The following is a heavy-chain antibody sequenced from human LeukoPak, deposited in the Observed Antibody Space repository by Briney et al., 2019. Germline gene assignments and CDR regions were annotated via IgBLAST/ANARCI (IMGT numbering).Heavy chain of an antibody. D-gene: IGHD3-9*01. Sequence: PSETPSLTCTVSGGSISSSSYYWGWIRQPPGKGLEWIGSIYYSGSTYYNPSLKSRVTISVDTSKNQFSLKLSSVTAADTAVYYCARWPGYSFDRMAFDYWGQGTLVTVSS. V-gene: IGHV4-39*07. CDR2: IYYSGST. J-gene: IGHJ4*02. CDR1: GGSISSSSYY. CDR3: ARWPGYSFDRMAFDY.